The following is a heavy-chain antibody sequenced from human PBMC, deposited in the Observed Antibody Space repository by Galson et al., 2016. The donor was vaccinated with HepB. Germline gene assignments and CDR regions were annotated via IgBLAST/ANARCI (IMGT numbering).Heavy chain of an antibody. J-gene: IGHJ6*02. CDR1: GFTVSSHY. CDR2: MWCDGSNS. CDR3: AREEIGVKDGNYGGYYYNGLDV. V-gene: IGHV3-33*08. D-gene: IGHD4-17*01. Sequence: SLRLSCAASGFTVSSHYMSWVRQAPGKGLEWVAIMWCDGSNSFYADSVRGRFTVSRDTSKKTLFLQMNSLRAEDTAVYYCAREEIGVKDGNYGGYYYNGLDVWGQGTTVTVSS.